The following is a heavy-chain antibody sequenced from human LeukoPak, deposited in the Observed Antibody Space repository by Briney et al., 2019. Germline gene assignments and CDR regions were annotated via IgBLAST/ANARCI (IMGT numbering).Heavy chain of an antibody. Sequence: SETLSLTCTVSGGSISTYYWNWIRQPPGKGLEWIGYIYYSGSTNYNPSLKSRVTISVDTSKNQFSLKLSSVTAADTAVYYCARDSDSYGHYYYYYMDVWGKGTTVTISS. CDR1: GGSISTYY. J-gene: IGHJ6*03. CDR2: IYYSGST. V-gene: IGHV4-59*01. D-gene: IGHD5-18*01. CDR3: ARDSDSYGHYYYYYMDV.